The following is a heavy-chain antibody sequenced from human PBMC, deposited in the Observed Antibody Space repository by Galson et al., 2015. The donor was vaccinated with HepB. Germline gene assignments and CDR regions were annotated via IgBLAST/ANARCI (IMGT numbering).Heavy chain of an antibody. V-gene: IGHV3-23*01. CDR1: GFTFSSYA. J-gene: IGHJ6*02. CDR3: ARGGATGTNGHGMDV. D-gene: IGHD1-7*01. Sequence: SLRLSCAASGFTFSSYAMHWVRQAPGKGLEWVSGINNSGDSTYYTDSVKGRFTISRDNSKNTLYLQMNSLRVEDTAVYFCARGGATGTNGHGMDVWGQGTTVTVSS. CDR2: INNSGDST.